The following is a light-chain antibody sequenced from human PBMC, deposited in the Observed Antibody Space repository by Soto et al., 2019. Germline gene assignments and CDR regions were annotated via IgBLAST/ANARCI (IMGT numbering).Light chain of an antibody. J-gene: IGKJ1*01. Sequence: DIQMTQSPSTLTGSVGDRVTITCRASQTMSSWLAWYQQKPGKAPKLLIYKASTLKSGVPSRFNGSGSGTEFTLTISSLQPDDFATYYCQHYNSYSEAFGQGTKVELK. CDR2: KAS. V-gene: IGKV1-5*03. CDR3: QHYNSYSEA. CDR1: QTMSSW.